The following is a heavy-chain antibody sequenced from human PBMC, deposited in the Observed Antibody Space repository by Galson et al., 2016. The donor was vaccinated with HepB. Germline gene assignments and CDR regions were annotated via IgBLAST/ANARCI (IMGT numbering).Heavy chain of an antibody. Sequence: PALVKPTQTLTLTCTFSGFSLITSGVGVGWIRQPPGKALEWLALIYWNDDKRNSPSLKSRLTILKDTSKNQVVLTMTNLDPVDTATYYCAHLVNWNPLSYFDYWGPGILVTVSS. J-gene: IGHJ4*02. V-gene: IGHV2-5*01. D-gene: IGHD1-20*01. CDR1: GFSLITSGVG. CDR3: AHLVNWNPLSYFDY. CDR2: IYWNDDK.